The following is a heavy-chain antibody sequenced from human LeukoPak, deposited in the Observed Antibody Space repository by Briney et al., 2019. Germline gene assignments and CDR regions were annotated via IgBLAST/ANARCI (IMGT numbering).Heavy chain of an antibody. CDR3: ARNVSRGFDP. Sequence: SETLSLTCTVSGGSVSSGTYYWTWIRQPPGKGLEWIGYISYSGATKYSPSLKSRVTISVDTSKNQFSLKLISVTAADTAVYYCARNVSRGFDPWGQGTLVTVSS. D-gene: IGHD3-10*01. CDR1: GGSVSSGTYY. V-gene: IGHV4-61*01. J-gene: IGHJ5*02. CDR2: ISYSGAT.